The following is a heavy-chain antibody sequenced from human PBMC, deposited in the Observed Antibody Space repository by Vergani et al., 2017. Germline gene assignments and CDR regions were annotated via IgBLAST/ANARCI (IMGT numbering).Heavy chain of an antibody. J-gene: IGHJ4*02. D-gene: IGHD4-17*01. Sequence: QVQLVQSGAEVKKPGASVKVSCKASGYTFTGYYMHWVRQAPGQGLEWMGWINPNSGGTNYAQQFQGRVTMTRETSISTAYMELSRLRSDDTAVYYCARCLNYGDYAEVYFDYWGQGTLVTVSS. CDR3: ARCLNYGDYAEVYFDY. CDR1: GYTFTGYY. CDR2: INPNSGGT. V-gene: IGHV1-2*02.